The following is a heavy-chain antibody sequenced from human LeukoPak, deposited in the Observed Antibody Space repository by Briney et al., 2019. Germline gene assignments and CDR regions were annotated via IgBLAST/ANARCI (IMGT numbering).Heavy chain of an antibody. J-gene: IGHJ4*02. CDR2: SYYSGST. CDR3: ARHSKTYYDFWSGPQLPIYFDY. Sequence: PSETLSLTCTVSGGSISSSSYYWGWLRQPPGKGLEWIGSSYYSGSTYYNPSLKSRVTISVDTSKNQFSLKLSSVTAADTAVYYCARHSKTYYDFWSGPQLPIYFDYWGQGTLVTVSS. CDR1: GGSISSSSYY. D-gene: IGHD3-3*01. V-gene: IGHV4-39*01.